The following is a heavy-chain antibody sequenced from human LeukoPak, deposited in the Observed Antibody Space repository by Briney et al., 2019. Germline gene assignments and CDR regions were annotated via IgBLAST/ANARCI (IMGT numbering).Heavy chain of an antibody. Sequence: SETLSLTCTVSGGSISSYYWSWVRQPPGKGLEWIGEIYHSGSTNYNPSLKSRVTISVDKSKNQFSLKLSSVTAADTAVYYCARDPSYSGYDSGVYWGQGTLVTVSS. CDR2: IYHSGST. J-gene: IGHJ4*02. D-gene: IGHD5-12*01. V-gene: IGHV4-4*02. CDR3: ARDPSYSGYDSGVY. CDR1: GGSISSYY.